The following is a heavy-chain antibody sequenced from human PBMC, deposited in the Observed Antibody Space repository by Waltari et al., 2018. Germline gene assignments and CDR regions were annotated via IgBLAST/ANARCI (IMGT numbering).Heavy chain of an antibody. D-gene: IGHD3-22*01. J-gene: IGHJ4*02. CDR1: GFTFDDYA. V-gene: IGHV3-9*01. CDR2: ISWKSGSI. Sequence: EVQLVESGGGLVQPGRSLRLSCAASGFTFDDYAMHWVRQAPGKGLEWVSGISWKSGSIGYADSVKGRFTISRDNAKNSLYLQMNSLRAEDTALYYCAKDTLPMYYYDSSGSGFDYWGQGTLVTVSS. CDR3: AKDTLPMYYYDSSGSGFDY.